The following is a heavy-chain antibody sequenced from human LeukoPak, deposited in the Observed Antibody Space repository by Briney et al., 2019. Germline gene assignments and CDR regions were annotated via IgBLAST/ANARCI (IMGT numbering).Heavy chain of an antibody. CDR2: ISWNSGSI. Sequence: GGSLRLSCAASGFTFDDYAMHWVRQAPGKGLEWVSGISWNSGSIGYVDSVKGRFTISRDNAKNSLYLQMNSLRAEDTAVYYCARTLNNDYGDYGWSYWGQGTLVTVSS. D-gene: IGHD4-17*01. CDR1: GFTFDDYA. CDR3: ARTLNNDYGDYGWSY. J-gene: IGHJ4*02. V-gene: IGHV3-9*01.